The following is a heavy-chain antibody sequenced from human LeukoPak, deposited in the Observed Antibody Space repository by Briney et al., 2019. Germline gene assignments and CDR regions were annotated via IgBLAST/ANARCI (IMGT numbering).Heavy chain of an antibody. J-gene: IGHJ6*03. D-gene: IGHD3-10*01. V-gene: IGHV4-39*07. Sequence: SETLSLTCTVSGGSISTSNYYWGWIRQPPGKGLEWIGEINHSGSINYNSSLKSRVTISVDTSKNQFSLKLSSVTAADTAVYYCARRMGRRFGERYYYYHYMDVWGKGTTVTISS. CDR1: GGSISTSNYY. CDR2: INHSGSI. CDR3: ARRMGRRFGERYYYYHYMDV.